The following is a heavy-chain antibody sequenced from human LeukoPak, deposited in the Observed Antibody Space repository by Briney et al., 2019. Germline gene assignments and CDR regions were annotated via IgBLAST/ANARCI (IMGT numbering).Heavy chain of an antibody. CDR3: ARPNITSYYDSRGYDAFDV. CDR2: IYPGDSDT. Sequence: GESLKISCKGTGYSFTSYWIGWVRQMPGKGLEWMGNIYPGDSDTRYSPSFRGQVTISADKSVRTAYLQWSSLKASDTAMYYCARPNITSYYDSRGYDAFDVWGQGTMVTVSS. CDR1: GYSFTSYW. D-gene: IGHD3-22*01. V-gene: IGHV5-51*01. J-gene: IGHJ3*01.